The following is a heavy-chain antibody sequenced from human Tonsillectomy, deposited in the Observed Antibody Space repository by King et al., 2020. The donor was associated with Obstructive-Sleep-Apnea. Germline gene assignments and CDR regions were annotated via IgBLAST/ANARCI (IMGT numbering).Heavy chain of an antibody. CDR2: ISSTSSHR. CDR3: HVDSSDMDA. V-gene: IGHV3-21*01. J-gene: IGHJ6*02. CDR1: GFTFSTSA. Sequence: VQLVESGGGLVKPGGSLRLSCAASGFTFSTSAMNWVRQAPGKGLEWVSSISSTSSHRFYADSVKGRFTISSDNAKNSLYLEMNSLTAEDTAVYFCHVDSSDMDAWGQGTTVTVSS.